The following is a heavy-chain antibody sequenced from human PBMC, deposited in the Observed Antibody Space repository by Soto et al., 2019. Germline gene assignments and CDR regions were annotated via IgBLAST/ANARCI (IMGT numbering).Heavy chain of an antibody. CDR3: TTRGTYGSGSPYYFDY. CDR1: GFTFSNAW. V-gene: IGHV3-15*07. Sequence: EVQLVESGGGLVKPGGSLRLSCAASGFTFSNAWMNWVRQAPGKGLEWVGRVKSKTDGGTTDYAAPVKGRFTISRDDSKNTLYLQMNSLKTDNTAVYYCTTRGTYGSGSPYYFDYWGQGTLVTVSS. CDR2: VKSKTDGGTT. J-gene: IGHJ4*02. D-gene: IGHD3-10*01.